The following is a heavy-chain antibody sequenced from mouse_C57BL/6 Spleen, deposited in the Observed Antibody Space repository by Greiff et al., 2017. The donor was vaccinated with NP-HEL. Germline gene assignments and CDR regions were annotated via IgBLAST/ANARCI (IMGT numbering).Heavy chain of an antibody. V-gene: IGHV1-82*01. CDR1: GYAFSSSW. CDR3: ATSHLTSYYALDD. J-gene: IGHJ4*01. Sequence: VQLQQSGPELVKPGASVKISCKASGYAFSSSWMNWVKQRPGKGLEWIGRIYPGDGDTNYKGKFKGKATLTADKSSSTAYMQISSLTSEDSAVYVCATSHLTSYYALDDWGQGTSVTVSS. CDR2: IYPGDGDT.